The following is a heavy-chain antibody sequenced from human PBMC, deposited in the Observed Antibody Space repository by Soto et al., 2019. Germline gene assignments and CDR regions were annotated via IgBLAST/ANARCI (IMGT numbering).Heavy chain of an antibody. J-gene: IGHJ5*01. D-gene: IGHD3-10*01. CDR2: INTDGSNI. CDR1: GFIFSNYW. CDR3: GRVFGGAMGWFDS. V-gene: IGHV3-74*01. Sequence: GGSLRLSCAASGFIFSNYWMHWVRQAPGKGLVWVSRINTDGSNITYADSVKGRFTISRDNAKNTLFLQMNSLRAEDTAIYYCGRVFGGAMGWFDSWGQGTVVTVSS.